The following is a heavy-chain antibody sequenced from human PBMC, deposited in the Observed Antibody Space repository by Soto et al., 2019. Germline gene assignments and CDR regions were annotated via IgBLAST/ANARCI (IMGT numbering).Heavy chain of an antibody. CDR3: ARGRIAVAVSYFQH. CDR1: GGSFSGYY. Sequence: PSETLSLTCAVYGGSFSGYYWSCIRQPPGNGLEWIGEINHSGSTNYNPSLKSRVTISLDTSKNQFSLNLRSVTAADTAVYNCARGRIAVAVSYFQHWGQGTLVTVSS. V-gene: IGHV4-34*01. J-gene: IGHJ1*01. CDR2: INHSGST. D-gene: IGHD6-19*01.